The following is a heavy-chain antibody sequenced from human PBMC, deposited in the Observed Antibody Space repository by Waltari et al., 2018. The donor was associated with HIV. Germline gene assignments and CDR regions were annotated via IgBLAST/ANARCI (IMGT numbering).Heavy chain of an antibody. CDR1: GFSVNTSY. D-gene: IGHD1-26*01. CDR2: IYSSGNT. CDR3: ARESMYSGSFYFYYYGMDV. Sequence: EVQLVETGGGLIQPGGSLRLSCTASGFSVNTSYMSWVRQAPGKGLEWVSSIYSSGNTYYADSVKGRFTISRDNTKNTVYFEMNSLRAEDTAVYFCARESMYSGSFYFYYYGMDVWGQGTTVTVSS. V-gene: IGHV3-53*02. J-gene: IGHJ6*02.